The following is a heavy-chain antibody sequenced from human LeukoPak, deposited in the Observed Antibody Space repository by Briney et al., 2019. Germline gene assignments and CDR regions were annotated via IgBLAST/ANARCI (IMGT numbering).Heavy chain of an antibody. Sequence: SETLSLTCAVSGGSISSDYWSWIRQPAGKGLEWIGHIHISGSTNYNPSLKSRVTMSLDTPKNQFSPKLSSVTAADTAVYYCARATPAAAGLDAFDIWGQGTMVTVSS. CDR1: GGSISSDY. D-gene: IGHD6-13*01. V-gene: IGHV4-4*07. CDR3: ARATPAAAGLDAFDI. J-gene: IGHJ3*02. CDR2: IHISGST.